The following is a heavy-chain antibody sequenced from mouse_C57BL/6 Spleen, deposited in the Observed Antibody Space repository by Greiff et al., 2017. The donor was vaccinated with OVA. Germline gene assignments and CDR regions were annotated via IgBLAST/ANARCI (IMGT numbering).Heavy chain of an antibody. J-gene: IGHJ1*03. CDR1: GYTFTSYW. D-gene: IGHD1-1*01. Sequence: QVQLQQPGAELVKPGASVKMSCKASGYTFTSYWITWVKQRPGKGLEWIGRIYPGDGDTNYNGKFKGKATLTADKSSSTAYMQLSSLTSEDSAVYFCARKRYYGSSDWYFDVWGTGTTVTVSS. CDR2: IYPGDGDT. V-gene: IGHV1-82*01. CDR3: ARKRYYGSSDWYFDV.